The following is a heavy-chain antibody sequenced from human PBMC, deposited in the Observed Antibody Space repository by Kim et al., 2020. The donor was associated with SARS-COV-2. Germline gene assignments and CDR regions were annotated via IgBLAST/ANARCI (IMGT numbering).Heavy chain of an antibody. CDR1: GFTFSSYW. Sequence: GGSLRLSCAASGFTFSSYWMSWVRQAPGKGLEWVANIKQDGSEKYYVDSVKGRFTISRDNAKNSLYLQMNSLRAEDTAVYYCARDRFFGFDQWLATESDAFDNWGQGTMVTVSS. CDR2: IKQDGSEK. CDR3: ARDRFFGFDQWLATESDAFDN. J-gene: IGHJ3*02. D-gene: IGHD6-19*01. V-gene: IGHV3-7*01.